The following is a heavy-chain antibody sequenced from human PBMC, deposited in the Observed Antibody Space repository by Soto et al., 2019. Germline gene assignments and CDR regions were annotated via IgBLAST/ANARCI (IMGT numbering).Heavy chain of an antibody. V-gene: IGHV3-23*01. D-gene: IGHD6-6*01. CDR1: GFTFSSYA. CDR2: ISGSDDST. CDR3: VKRSSSSTFDY. Sequence: EVQLLESGGGLVQPGESLRLSCAASGFTFSSYAMSWVRQAPGKGLEWVSVISGSDDSTYYADSVKGRFTISRDNSKNTLYPQMNCLRAEDTAVYYWVKRSSSSTFDYWGQGTLVTVS. J-gene: IGHJ4*02.